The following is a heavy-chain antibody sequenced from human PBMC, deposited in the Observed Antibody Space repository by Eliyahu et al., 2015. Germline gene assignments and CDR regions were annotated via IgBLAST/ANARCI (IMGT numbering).Heavy chain of an antibody. J-gene: IGHJ4*02. V-gene: IGHV4-4*02. CDR3: ARAWNPLXYIDY. Sequence: QVQLQESGPGLVKPSGTLSLTCAVSGVSIRSSSWWPWVRRTPEKGLEWIGQLYRGGTADYNPSLKSRVTISLDKSKNQFSLKVTSVTVADTAVYYCARAWNPLXYIDYWGQGTLVTVSS. CDR1: GVSIRSSSW. D-gene: IGHD1-1*01. CDR2: LYRGGTA.